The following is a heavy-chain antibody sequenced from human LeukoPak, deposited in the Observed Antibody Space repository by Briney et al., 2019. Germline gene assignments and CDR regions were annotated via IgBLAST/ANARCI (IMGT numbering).Heavy chain of an antibody. CDR2: IYHSGST. J-gene: IGHJ4*02. Sequence: PSQTLSLTCAVSGGSISSGGYSWSWIRQPPGKGLEWIGYIYHSGSTYYNPSLKSRVTISVDTSKNQFSLKLSSVTAADTAVYYCARLFTDFDYWGQGTLVTVSS. V-gene: IGHV4-30-2*01. CDR3: ARLFTDFDY. CDR1: GGSISSGGYS.